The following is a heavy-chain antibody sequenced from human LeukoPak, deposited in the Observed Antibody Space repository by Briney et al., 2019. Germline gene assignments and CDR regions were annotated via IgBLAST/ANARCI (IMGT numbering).Heavy chain of an antibody. CDR1: GFTFSSYG. CDR2: IWYDGSNK. D-gene: IGHD6-13*01. Sequence: GGSLRLSCAASGFTFSSYGMHWVRQAPGKGLEWVAVIWYDGSNKYYADSVKGRFTISRDNSKNTLYLQMNSLRAEDTAVYYCARDLAAAYTPYYYYGMDVWGQGTTVTVSS. CDR3: ARDLAAAYTPYYYYGMDV. J-gene: IGHJ6*02. V-gene: IGHV3-33*01.